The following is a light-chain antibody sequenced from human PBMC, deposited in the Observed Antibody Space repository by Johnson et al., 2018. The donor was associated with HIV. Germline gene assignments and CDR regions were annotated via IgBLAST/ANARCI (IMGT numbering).Light chain of an antibody. CDR2: DNN. CDR1: SSNIGNNY. Sequence: QSVLTQPPSVSAAPGQKVTISCSGSSSNIGNNYVSWYQQFPGTAPKLLIYDNNKRPSGIPDRFSGSKSGTSATLGITGLQTGDEADYYCGTWDSSLGKVFGTGTKVTVL. V-gene: IGLV1-51*01. J-gene: IGLJ1*01. CDR3: GTWDSSLGKV.